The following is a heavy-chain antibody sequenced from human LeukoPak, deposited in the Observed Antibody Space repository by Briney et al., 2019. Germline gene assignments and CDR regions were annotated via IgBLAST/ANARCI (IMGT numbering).Heavy chain of an antibody. Sequence: GGSLRLSCAASGFTFSSYWMHWVRQAPGKGLVWVSRINSDGSSTSYADSVKGRFTISRDNAKNSLYLQMNSLRAEDTAVYYCAREGGYSYSEFDYWGQGTLVTVSS. CDR1: GFTFSSYW. V-gene: IGHV3-74*01. J-gene: IGHJ4*02. CDR3: AREGGYSYSEFDY. CDR2: INSDGSST. D-gene: IGHD5-18*01.